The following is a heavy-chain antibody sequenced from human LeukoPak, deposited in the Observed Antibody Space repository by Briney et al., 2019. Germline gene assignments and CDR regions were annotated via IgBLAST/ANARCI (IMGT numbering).Heavy chain of an antibody. CDR1: GFTFSSFE. V-gene: IGHV3-48*03. D-gene: IGHD2/OR15-2a*01. J-gene: IGHJ4*02. CDR3: ARRDFLDY. Sequence: GGSLRLSCAASGFTFSSFEMNWVRQAPGKGLEWVSYISNSGSTIYYADSVKGRFTISRDNAKNTLYLQMSSLRAEDTAVYYCARRDFLDYWGQGTLVTVSS. CDR2: ISNSGSTI.